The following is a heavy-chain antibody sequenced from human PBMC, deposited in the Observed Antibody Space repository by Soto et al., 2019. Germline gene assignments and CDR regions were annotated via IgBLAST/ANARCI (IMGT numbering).Heavy chain of an antibody. CDR2: IYYSGST. V-gene: IGHV4-39*01. D-gene: IGHD6-13*01. J-gene: IGHJ4*02. CDR3: ARLPEYSSSESYFDY. Sequence: SDTLSLTCTVSGGSISSSSYYWGWIRHPPGKGLEWIGSIYYSGSTYYNPSLKSRVTISVDTSKNQFSLKLSSVTAADTAVYYCARLPEYSSSESYFDYWGQGTLVTVS. CDR1: GGSISSSSYY.